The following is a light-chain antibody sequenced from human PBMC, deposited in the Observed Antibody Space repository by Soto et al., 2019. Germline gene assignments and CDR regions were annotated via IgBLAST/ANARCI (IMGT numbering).Light chain of an antibody. CDR2: GAS. Sequence: EIVLTQSPGTPSLSPGETATLSCRASQTVNNDYLAWYQQRPGQAPRLLISGASSRATGIPDRFSGSGSGTDFTLPISRLEPEDFAVYYCQKYGGSITFGGGTKLEIK. CDR1: QTVNNDY. V-gene: IGKV3-20*01. CDR3: QKYGGSIT. J-gene: IGKJ4*01.